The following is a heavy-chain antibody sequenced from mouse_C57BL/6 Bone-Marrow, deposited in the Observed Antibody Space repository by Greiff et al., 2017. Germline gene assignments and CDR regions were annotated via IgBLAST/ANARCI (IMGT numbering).Heavy chain of an antibody. J-gene: IGHJ3*01. Sequence: QVQLQQSGAELARPGASVKLSCKASGYTFTSYGISWAKQRTGQGLEWIGEIYPRSGNTYYNEKFKGKATLTADKSSSTAYMELRSLTSEDSAVYFCARGDYYGSSYWFAYWGQGTLVTVSA. V-gene: IGHV1-81*01. CDR1: GYTFTSYG. D-gene: IGHD1-1*01. CDR2: IYPRSGNT. CDR3: ARGDYYGSSYWFAY.